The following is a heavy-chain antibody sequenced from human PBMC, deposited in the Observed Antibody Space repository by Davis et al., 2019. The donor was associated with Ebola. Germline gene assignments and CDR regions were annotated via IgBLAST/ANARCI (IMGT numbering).Heavy chain of an antibody. D-gene: IGHD3-3*01. Sequence: MPSETLSLTCAVYGGSFSGYYWSWIRQPPGKGLEWIGEINHSGSTNYNPSLKSQVTISVDTSKNQFSLKLSSVTAADTAVYYCARGTIFGVVRYYYYGMDVWGQGTTVTVSS. CDR2: INHSGST. CDR1: GGSFSGYY. J-gene: IGHJ6*02. CDR3: ARGTIFGVVRYYYYGMDV. V-gene: IGHV4-34*01.